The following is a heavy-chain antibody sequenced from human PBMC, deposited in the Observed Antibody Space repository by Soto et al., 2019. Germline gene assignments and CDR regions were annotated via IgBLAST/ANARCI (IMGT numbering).Heavy chain of an antibody. V-gene: IGHV1-18*04. CDR1: GYTFSNYA. J-gene: IGHJ6*02. Sequence: QVQLVQSGAELKKPGASVKVSCKTSGYTFSNYAISWVRQAPGQGLEWMGWISSYNSNNGDTKSAQMLQGRVTMTIDTSATTAYMELSSLRSDDTAVYYCARAELERGEVGYFGMDVWGQVITVTVSS. CDR3: ARAELERGEVGYFGMDV. CDR2: ISSYNSNNGDT. D-gene: IGHD1-1*01.